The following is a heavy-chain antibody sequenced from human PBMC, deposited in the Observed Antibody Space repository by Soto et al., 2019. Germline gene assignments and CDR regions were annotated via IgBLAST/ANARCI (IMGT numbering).Heavy chain of an antibody. D-gene: IGHD3-22*01. CDR2: ISSIGRTI. Sequence: PGGSLRSCCAAYVFTVSDSYMSWMRQAPGKGLEWVSSISSIGRTIYYADSVQDRFTIYRDNAKNSLYLQMNRLRAEDTAVYYCAKTIQNYDSSGYLDYWCQGTLVTVSS. CDR3: AKTIQNYDSSGYLDY. V-gene: IGHV3-11*01. CDR1: VFTVSDSY. J-gene: IGHJ4*02.